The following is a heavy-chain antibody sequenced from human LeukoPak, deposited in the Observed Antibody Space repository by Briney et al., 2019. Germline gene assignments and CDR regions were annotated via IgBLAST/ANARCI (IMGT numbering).Heavy chain of an antibody. CDR2: IYSDGRT. J-gene: IGHJ4*02. V-gene: IGHV3-53*01. Sequence: GGSLRLSCAASGFTVNNNYMSWVRQAPGKGLEWVSVIYSDGRTYYADSVKGRFTISRDNAKNTLYLQMNSLRAEDTAVYYCARGNGGWYWGFDYWGQGTLVTVSS. CDR3: ARGNGGWYWGFDY. D-gene: IGHD6-19*01. CDR1: GFTVNNNY.